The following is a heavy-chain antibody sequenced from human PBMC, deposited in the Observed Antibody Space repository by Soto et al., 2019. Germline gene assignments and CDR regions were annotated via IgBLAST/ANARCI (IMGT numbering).Heavy chain of an antibody. CDR2: IYYSGST. V-gene: IGHV4-61*01. CDR3: VRLNPRRYFDY. Sequence: KTSSALSLTFTFSGGSVSSGSNYWSWIRQPPGKGLEWIGYIYYSGSTNYNPSLKSRVTISVDTSKNQFSLKLSSVTAADTAVYYCVRLNPRRYFDYWGQGTLVTVSS. CDR1: GGSVSSGSNY. J-gene: IGHJ4*02.